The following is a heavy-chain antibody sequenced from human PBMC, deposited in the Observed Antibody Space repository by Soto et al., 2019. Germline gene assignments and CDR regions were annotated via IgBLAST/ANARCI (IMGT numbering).Heavy chain of an antibody. V-gene: IGHV4-59*01. CDR2: IYYSGST. D-gene: IGHD1-26*01. J-gene: IGHJ6*02. CDR1: GGSISSYY. CDR3: AGEVGYYYGMDV. Sequence: SETLSLTCTVSGGSISSYYWSWIRQPPGKGLEWIGYIYYSGSTNYNPSLKSRVTISVDTSKNQFSLKLSSVTAADTAVYYCAGEVGYYYGMDVWGQGTTVTVSS.